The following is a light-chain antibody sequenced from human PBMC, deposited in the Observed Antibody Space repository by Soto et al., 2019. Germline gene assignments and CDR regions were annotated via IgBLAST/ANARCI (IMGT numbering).Light chain of an antibody. CDR2: AVS. CDR3: SSYTSRSTFWV. Sequence: QSALTQPASVSGSPGQSITISCTGTSSDVDGYKYVSWYQQHPGKAPKLMIYAVSNRPSGVSNRFSGSKSGDTASLTISGLQADDEADYYCSSYTSRSTFWVFGGGTKLTVL. J-gene: IGLJ3*02. V-gene: IGLV2-14*01. CDR1: SSDVDGYKY.